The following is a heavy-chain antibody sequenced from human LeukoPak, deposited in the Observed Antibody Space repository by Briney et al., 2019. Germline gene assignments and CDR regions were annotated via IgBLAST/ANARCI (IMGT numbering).Heavy chain of an antibody. CDR2: ISAYNGNT. V-gene: IGHV1-18*04. Sequence: ASVKVSCKASGYTFTGYYMHWVRQAPGQGLEWMGWISAYNGNTNYAQKLQGRVTMTTDTSTSTAYMELRSLRSDDTAVYYCARDLRNFRYFDHQRAFDYWGQGTLVTVSS. CDR3: ARDLRNFRYFDHQRAFDY. CDR1: GYTFTGYY. J-gene: IGHJ4*02. D-gene: IGHD3-9*01.